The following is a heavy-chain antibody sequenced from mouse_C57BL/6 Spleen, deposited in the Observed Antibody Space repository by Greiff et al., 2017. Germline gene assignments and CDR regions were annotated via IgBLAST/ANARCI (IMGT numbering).Heavy chain of an antibody. CDR1: GYTFTSYW. CDR3: ASPRGGNFLDY. V-gene: IGHV1-74*01. J-gene: IGHJ2*01. Sequence: QVQLKQPGAELVKPGASVKVSCKASGYTFTSYWMHWVKQRPDQGLEWIGRIHPSDSDTNYNQKFKGKATLTVDKSSSTAYMQPSSLTSEDSAVYYCASPRGGNFLDYWGQGTTLTVSS. CDR2: IHPSDSDT.